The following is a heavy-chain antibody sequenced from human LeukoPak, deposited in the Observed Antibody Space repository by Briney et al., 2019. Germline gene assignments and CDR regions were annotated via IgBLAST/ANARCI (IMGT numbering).Heavy chain of an antibody. D-gene: IGHD6-13*01. CDR1: GFIFTDYW. CDR2: IKYDGIDK. J-gene: IGHJ4*02. V-gene: IGHV3-7*01. CDR3: ARGSSSWYDDY. Sequence: PGGSLRLSCAASGFIFTDYWMNWVRQAPGKGLEWVAMIKYDGIDKKYLDSVKGRFTISRDNAKNSLYLQMNSLRAEDTAVYYCARGSSSWYDDYWGQGTLVTVSS.